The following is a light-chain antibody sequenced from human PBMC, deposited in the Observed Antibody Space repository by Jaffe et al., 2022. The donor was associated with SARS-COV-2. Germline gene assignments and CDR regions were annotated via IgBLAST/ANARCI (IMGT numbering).Light chain of an antibody. V-gene: IGKV3-20*01. J-gene: IGKJ3*01. CDR3: QHYGRPPPKFT. Sequence: EIVLTQSPGTLSLSPGERATLSCRASQSVDTNYLAWYQQRPGQAPRLLIYHVGSRATGIPGRFSGSGSGRDFTLTISRLEPEDFAVYYCQHYGRPPPKFTFGPGTKVDIK. CDR1: QSVDTNY. CDR2: HVG.